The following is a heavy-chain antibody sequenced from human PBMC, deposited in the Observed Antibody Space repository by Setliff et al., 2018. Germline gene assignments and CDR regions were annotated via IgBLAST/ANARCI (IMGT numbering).Heavy chain of an antibody. CDR2: ISTYTANT. Sequence: GASVKVSCKASGHTFTSYGVSWVRQAPGQGLEWMGWISTYTANTKYAQRFQGRVTMTTDTSTSTAYMEMRSLTSDDTAVYYCARVTGVTTFGVTMKDFEFWGQGTLVTVSS. V-gene: IGHV1-18*01. D-gene: IGHD3-3*01. CDR3: ARVTGVTTFGVTMKDFEF. CDR1: GHTFTSYG. J-gene: IGHJ4*02.